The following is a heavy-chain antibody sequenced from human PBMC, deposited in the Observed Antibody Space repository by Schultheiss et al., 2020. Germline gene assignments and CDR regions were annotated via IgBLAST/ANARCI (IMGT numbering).Heavy chain of an antibody. CDR3: ARDGLAARRTPRDFDP. CDR2: IYYSGST. Sequence: SETLSLTCAVSGYSISSGYYWGWIRQPPGKGLEWIGSIYYSGSTNYNPSLKSRVTISADTSKNQFSLKLSSVTAADTAVYYCARDGLAARRTPRDFDPWGHGTLVTVSS. D-gene: IGHD6-6*01. V-gene: IGHV4-38-2*02. CDR1: GYSISSGYY. J-gene: IGHJ5*02.